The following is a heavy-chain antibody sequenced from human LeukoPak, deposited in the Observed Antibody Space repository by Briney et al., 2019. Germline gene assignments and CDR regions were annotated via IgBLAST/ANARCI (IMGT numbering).Heavy chain of an antibody. CDR3: AKHVDGQLFDY. J-gene: IGHJ4*02. D-gene: IGHD5-24*01. CDR2: ISYDGSHK. CDR1: GFTFSSDG. Sequence: GRSLRLSCAASGFTFSSDGMHWVRQALGKGLEWVAVISYDGSHKYYADFVKGRFTISRDNSKNTVALQMNSLRVEDTAVYYCAKHVDGQLFDYWGQGILVTVSS. V-gene: IGHV3-30*18.